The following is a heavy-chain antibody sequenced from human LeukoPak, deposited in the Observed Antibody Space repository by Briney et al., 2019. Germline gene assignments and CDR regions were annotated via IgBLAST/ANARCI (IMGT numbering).Heavy chain of an antibody. J-gene: IGHJ6*03. V-gene: IGHV1-46*01. Sequence: ASVKVSCKASGYTFTSYYMRWVRQAPGQGLEWMGIINPSGGSTSYAQKFQGRVTMTRDMSTSTVYMELSSLRSEDTAVYYCARGWSGYARYPYYYYYMDVWGKGTTVTISS. CDR3: ARGWSGYARYPYYYYYMDV. CDR1: GYTFTSYY. CDR2: INPSGGST. D-gene: IGHD5-12*01.